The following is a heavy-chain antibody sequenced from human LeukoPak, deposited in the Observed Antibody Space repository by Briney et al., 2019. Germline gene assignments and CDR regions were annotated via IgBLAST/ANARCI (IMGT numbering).Heavy chain of an antibody. V-gene: IGHV3-21*01. CDR2: ISGLSSYT. J-gene: IGHJ4*02. CDR1: GFTFSDYD. Sequence: GGSLRLSCSASGFTFSDYDMNWVRQAPGKGLEWVSSISGLSSYTYYGESVKCRFSISRDNAKNSLYLQMNSLGAEDTATYYCGRAFPPLRTSSAGDLWGQGILVTVSS. CDR3: GRAFPPLRTSSAGDL. D-gene: IGHD3-16*01.